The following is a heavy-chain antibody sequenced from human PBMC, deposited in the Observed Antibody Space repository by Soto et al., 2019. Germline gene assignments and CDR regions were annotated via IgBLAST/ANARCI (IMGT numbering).Heavy chain of an antibody. J-gene: IGHJ4*02. CDR3: ANLGYCSCGSCFSAGH. Sequence: QVQLVQSGAEVKKPGSSVKVSCKASGGTFSSYTISWVRQAPGQGLEWMGRIIPILGIANYAQKFQGRVTVTAEQSTGHAQLELGNLRSEDPAGYYFANLGYCSCGSCFSAGHLGPGTPVNGSS. V-gene: IGHV1-69*02. CDR1: GGTFSSYT. CDR2: IIPILGIA. D-gene: IGHD2-15*01.